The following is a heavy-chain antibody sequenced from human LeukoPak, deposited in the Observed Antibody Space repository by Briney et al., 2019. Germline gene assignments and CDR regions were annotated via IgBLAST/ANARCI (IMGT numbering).Heavy chain of an antibody. CDR2: INPNSGGT. Sequence: ASVKVSCKASGGTFSNYAISWVRQAPGQGLEWMGWINPNSGGTNYAQKFQGRVTMTRDTSISTAYMELSRLRSDDTAVYYCARDYYDSSGTGDYWGQGTLVTVSS. J-gene: IGHJ4*02. D-gene: IGHD3-22*01. V-gene: IGHV1-2*02. CDR1: GGTFSNYA. CDR3: ARDYYDSSGTGDY.